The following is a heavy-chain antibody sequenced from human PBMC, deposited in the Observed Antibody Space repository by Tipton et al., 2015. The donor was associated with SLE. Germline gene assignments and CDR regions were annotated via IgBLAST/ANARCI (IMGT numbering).Heavy chain of an antibody. CDR1: GGSISSSSYY. CDR3: ARQGTGFGSGRDDY. V-gene: IGHV4-39*01. Sequence: TLSLTCTVSGGSISSSSYYWGWIRQPPGKGLEWIGSIYYSGSTYYNPSLKSRVSISVDTSKNQFSLKLRSVTAADTAVYYCARQGTGFGSGRDDYWGQGILVTVSS. D-gene: IGHD1-14*01. J-gene: IGHJ4*02. CDR2: IYYSGST.